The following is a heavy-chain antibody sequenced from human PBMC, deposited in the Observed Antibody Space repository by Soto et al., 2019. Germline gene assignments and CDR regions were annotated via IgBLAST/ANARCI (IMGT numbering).Heavy chain of an antibody. Sequence: PSETLSLTCAVYGGSFSGYYWSWIRQPPGKGLEWIGEINHSGSTNYNPSPKSRVTISVDTSKNQFSLKLGSVTAADTAVYYCARGLTILYGPYGMDVWGQGTTVTVSS. CDR3: ARGLTILYGPYGMDV. V-gene: IGHV4-34*01. CDR1: GGSFSGYY. D-gene: IGHD2-8*01. CDR2: INHSGST. J-gene: IGHJ6*02.